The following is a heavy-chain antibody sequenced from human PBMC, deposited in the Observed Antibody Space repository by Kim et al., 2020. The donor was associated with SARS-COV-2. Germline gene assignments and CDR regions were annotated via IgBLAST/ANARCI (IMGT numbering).Heavy chain of an antibody. Sequence: GGSLRLSCAASGFTFSSYGMHWVRQAPGKGLEWVAVISYDGSNKYYADSVKGRFTISRDNSKNTLYLQMNSLRAEDTAVYYCAKDFSTMVRGVITSFDYWGQGTLVTVSS. CDR3: AKDFSTMVRGVITSFDY. J-gene: IGHJ4*02. CDR2: ISYDGSNK. D-gene: IGHD3-10*01. CDR1: GFTFSSYG. V-gene: IGHV3-30*18.